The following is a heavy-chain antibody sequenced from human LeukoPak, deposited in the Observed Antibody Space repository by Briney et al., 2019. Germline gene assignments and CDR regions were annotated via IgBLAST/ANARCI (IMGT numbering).Heavy chain of an antibody. CDR3: TTLTVASNFDY. D-gene: IGHD6-19*01. J-gene: IGHJ4*02. CDR2: VSSSGTTT. CDR1: GFSFSVYE. Sequence: GRSLRLSCAASGFSFSVYEIHWVRQDPGKGLGWISDVSSSGTTTYYADSVKGRFTISRDNAKNSLYLQMNSLRAEDTAVYYYTTLTVASNFDYWGQGTLVTVSS. V-gene: IGHV3-48*03.